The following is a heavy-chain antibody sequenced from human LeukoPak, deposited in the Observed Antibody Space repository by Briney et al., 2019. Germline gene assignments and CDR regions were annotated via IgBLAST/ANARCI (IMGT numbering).Heavy chain of an antibody. CDR3: TKTTTGYSSGQYPGWPADH. Sequence: GGSLRLSCTASGFTFNNYAMYWVRQAPRKGLEWVAGIFGSGGSAHYADSVKGRFTISRDNSKNTVYLQKDSLRGEDTALYYCTKTTTGYSSGQYPGWPADHWGQGALVTVSS. CDR2: IFGSGGSA. D-gene: IGHD3-22*01. CDR1: GFTFNNYA. V-gene: IGHV3-23*01. J-gene: IGHJ4*02.